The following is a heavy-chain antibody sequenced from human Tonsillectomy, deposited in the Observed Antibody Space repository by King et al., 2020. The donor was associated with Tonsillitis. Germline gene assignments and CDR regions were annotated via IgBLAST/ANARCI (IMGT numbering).Heavy chain of an antibody. CDR2: ISYNSGSI. J-gene: IGHJ6*02. CDR1: GCTFDNYA. D-gene: IGHD2-2*01. V-gene: IGHV3-9*01. CDR3: AKDMGRSVVPVYHYNMDV. Sequence: VQLVQSGGGLVQPGRSLRLSCAASGCTFDNYAMHWVRQASGKGLEWVAGISYNSGSIGFGKAVKGRFTNSRDSAKNSLYLQMNSLRTEDTALYYCAKDMGRSVVPVYHYNMDVWGQGTTVTVSS.